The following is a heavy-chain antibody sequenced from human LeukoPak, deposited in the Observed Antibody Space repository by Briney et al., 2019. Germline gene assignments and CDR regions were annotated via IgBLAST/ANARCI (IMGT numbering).Heavy chain of an antibody. D-gene: IGHD3-22*01. CDR2: INPNSGVT. CDR1: GYTFTGYY. J-gene: IGHJ4*02. Sequence: ASVKASSKASGYTFTGYYMHWVRQAPGQGLEWMGWINPNSGVTKYAQKFQGRVTVTRYTSISTAYMELRRLRSDDRAVYYCARGPPTRVVVITTGDFGYWGQGTLVTVSS. V-gene: IGHV1-2*02. CDR3: ARGPPTRVVVITTGDFGY.